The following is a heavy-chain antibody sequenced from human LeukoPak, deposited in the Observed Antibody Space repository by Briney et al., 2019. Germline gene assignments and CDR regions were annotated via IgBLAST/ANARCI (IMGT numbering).Heavy chain of an antibody. CDR1: GFTFSSYS. V-gene: IGHV3-21*01. D-gene: IGHD3-22*01. CDR3: ARADLDSSGYYFY. J-gene: IGHJ4*02. Sequence: GGSLRLSCAGSGFTFSSYSMNWVRQAPGKGLEWVSSISSSSSYIYYADSVKGRFTISRDNAKNSLYLQMNSLRAEDTAVYYCARADLDSSGYYFYWGQGTLVTVSS. CDR2: ISSSSSYI.